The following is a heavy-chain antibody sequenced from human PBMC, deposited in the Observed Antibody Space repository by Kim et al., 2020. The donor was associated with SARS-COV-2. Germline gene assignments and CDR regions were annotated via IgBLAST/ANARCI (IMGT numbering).Heavy chain of an antibody. Sequence: GGSLRLSCAASGFTFSSYSMNWVRQAPGKGLEWVSSISSSSSTIYYADSVKGRFTISRDNAKNSLYLQMNSLRDEDTAVYYCARDILSDDYYYDSSGYYYGNPFDYWGQGTLVTVSS. CDR2: ISSSSSTI. J-gene: IGHJ4*02. D-gene: IGHD3-22*01. CDR1: GFTFSSYS. V-gene: IGHV3-48*02. CDR3: ARDILSDDYYYDSSGYYYGNPFDY.